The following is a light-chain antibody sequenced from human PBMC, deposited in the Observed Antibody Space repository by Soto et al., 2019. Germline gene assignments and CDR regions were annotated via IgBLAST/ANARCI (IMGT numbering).Light chain of an antibody. Sequence: DIQMTQSPSTLSASVGDRVNITCRASETINGWLAWYQQKPGKAPKLLISRASDLQTGVPTRFSGSGSGTVFTLTFSSPHTDDLSTYYCPQYYSSFFTFGPGTKVDVK. V-gene: IGKV1-5*03. CDR2: RAS. CDR1: ETINGW. J-gene: IGKJ3*01. CDR3: PQYYSSFFT.